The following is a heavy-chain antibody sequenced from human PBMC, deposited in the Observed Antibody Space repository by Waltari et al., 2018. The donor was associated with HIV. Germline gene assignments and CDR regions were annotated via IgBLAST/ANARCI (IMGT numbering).Heavy chain of an antibody. CDR2: IHSDGSST. D-gene: IGHD3-10*01. J-gene: IGHJ6*02. V-gene: IGHV3-74*01. CDR3: ARREATVVRGVYYYGVDV. Sequence: EVQLVESGGGLVQPGGSLRLSCAASGFTFRSYWMHWVRQAPGKGLVWVSRIHSDGSSTSYADFVKGRFTISRDNAKNTLYLEMNSLRAEDTAVYYCARREATVVRGVYYYGVDVWGQGTTVTVSS. CDR1: GFTFRSYW.